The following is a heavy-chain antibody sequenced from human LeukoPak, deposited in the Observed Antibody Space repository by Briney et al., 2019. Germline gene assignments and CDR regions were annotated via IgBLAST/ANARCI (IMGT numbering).Heavy chain of an antibody. V-gene: IGHV3-7*03. Sequence: GGSLRLSCAASGFTFSSYWMSWVRQAPGKGLEWVANIKQDGSEKYYVDSVKGRFTISRDNAKNSLYLQMNGLRAEDTAVYYCARGNTIFGVVIYYYYGMDVWGQGTTVTVSS. CDR2: IKQDGSEK. D-gene: IGHD3-3*01. CDR3: ARGNTIFGVVIYYYYGMDV. J-gene: IGHJ6*02. CDR1: GFTFSSYW.